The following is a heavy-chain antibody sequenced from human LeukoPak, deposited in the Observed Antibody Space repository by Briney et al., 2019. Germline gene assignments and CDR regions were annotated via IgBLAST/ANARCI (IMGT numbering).Heavy chain of an antibody. CDR3: ARDSDSSGYYYGDY. Sequence: GGSLRLSCAASGFTFSSYAMSWVRQAPGKGLEWVANIKQDGSEKYYVDSVKGRFTISKDNAKNSLYLQMNSLRAEDTAVYYCARDSDSSGYYYGDYWGQGTLVTVSS. CDR1: GFTFSSYA. V-gene: IGHV3-7*01. D-gene: IGHD3-22*01. J-gene: IGHJ4*02. CDR2: IKQDGSEK.